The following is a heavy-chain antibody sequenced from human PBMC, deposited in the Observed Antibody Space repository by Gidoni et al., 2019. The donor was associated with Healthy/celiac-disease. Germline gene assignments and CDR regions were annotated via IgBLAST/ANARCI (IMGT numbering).Heavy chain of an antibody. CDR1: GGSISSSSYY. D-gene: IGHD3-22*01. J-gene: IGHJ5*02. V-gene: IGHV4-39*01. CDR3: ARHYYDSSGYHPWWFDP. Sequence: QLQLQESGPGLVKPSETLSLTCTVSGGSISSSSYYWGWIRQPPGKGLEGIGSIYYSGSTYYNPSLKSRVTISVDTSKNQFSLKLSSVTAADTAVYYCARHYYDSSGYHPWWFDPWGQGTLVTVSS. CDR2: IYYSGST.